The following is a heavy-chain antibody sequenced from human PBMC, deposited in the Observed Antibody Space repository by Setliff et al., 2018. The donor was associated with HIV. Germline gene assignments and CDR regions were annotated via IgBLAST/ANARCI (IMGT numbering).Heavy chain of an antibody. CDR2: IYNSGGT. J-gene: IGHJ5*02. Sequence: TSETLSLTCTVSGGSTSSYFWSWIRQSPGKGLEWIGYIYNSGGTNYNPSLKSRVTISLDTSKNQFSLNLTSVTAADTAVYYCARGRGDRYGTRLDPWGQGTLVTVSS. CDR3: ARGRGDRYGTRLDP. CDR1: GGSTSSYF. D-gene: IGHD7-27*01. V-gene: IGHV4-59*01.